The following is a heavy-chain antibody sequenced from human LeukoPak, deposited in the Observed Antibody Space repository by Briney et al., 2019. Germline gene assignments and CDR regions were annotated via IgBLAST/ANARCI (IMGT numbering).Heavy chain of an antibody. V-gene: IGHV3-53*01. J-gene: IGHJ4*02. CDR2: IYSGGST. CDR3: AKAMSTVMGGTDY. CDR1: GFTVSSNY. Sequence: PGGSLRLSCAASGFTVSSNYMSWVRQAPGKGLEWVSVIYSGGSTYYADSVKGRFIISRDNSKNTLYLQMNSLRADDTALYYCAKAMSTVMGGTDYWGQGTLVTVSS. D-gene: IGHD4-17*01.